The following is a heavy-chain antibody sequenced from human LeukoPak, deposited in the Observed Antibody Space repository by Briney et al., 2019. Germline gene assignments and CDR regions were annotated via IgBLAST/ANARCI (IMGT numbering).Heavy chain of an antibody. D-gene: IGHD2-21*02. Sequence: SVKVSCKASGGTFSSYAISWVRQAPGQGLEWMGGIIPIFGTANYAQKFQGRVTITADESTSTAYMELSSLRSEDTAVYYCASSYCGGDCYSYFDYWGQGTLVTVSS. CDR1: GGTFSSYA. J-gene: IGHJ4*02. CDR3: ASSYCGGDCYSYFDY. V-gene: IGHV1-69*13. CDR2: IIPIFGTA.